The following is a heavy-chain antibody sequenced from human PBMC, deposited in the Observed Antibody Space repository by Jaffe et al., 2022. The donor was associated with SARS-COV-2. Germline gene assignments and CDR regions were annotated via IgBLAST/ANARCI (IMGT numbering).Heavy chain of an antibody. D-gene: IGHD5-18*01. CDR1: GGSISSSSYY. CDR3: ARWSPPGTAMVQAFDY. Sequence: QLQLQESGPGLVKPSETLSLTCTVSGGSISSSSYYWGWIRQPPGKGLEWIGSIYYSGSTYYNPSLKSRVTISVDTSKNQFSLKLSSVTAADTAVYYCARWSPPGTAMVQAFDYWGQGTLVTVSS. CDR2: IYYSGST. J-gene: IGHJ4*02. V-gene: IGHV4-39*01.